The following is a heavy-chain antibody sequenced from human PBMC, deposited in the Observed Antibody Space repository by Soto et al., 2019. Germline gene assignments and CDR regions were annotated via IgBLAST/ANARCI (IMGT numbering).Heavy chain of an antibody. CDR3: ARYYGGYSDY. CDR1: GGSISSYY. Sequence: QVQLQESGPGLVKPSETLSLTCTVSGGSISSYYWSWIRQPPGKGLEWIGYIYYSGSTNYNPSLKSRFTISVDTSKNQFSLKLSSVTAADTAVYYCARYYGGYSDYWGQGTLVTVSS. J-gene: IGHJ4*02. D-gene: IGHD3-10*01. V-gene: IGHV4-59*08. CDR2: IYYSGST.